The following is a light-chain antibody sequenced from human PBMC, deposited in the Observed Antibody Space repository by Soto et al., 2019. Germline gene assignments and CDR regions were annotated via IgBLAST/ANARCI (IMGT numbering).Light chain of an antibody. CDR1: QGIGND. V-gene: IGKV1-17*01. J-gene: IGKJ1*01. CDR2: AAS. CDR3: LQHNSYPLT. Sequence: DIQMTQSPSSLSASVGDRVTITCRASQGIGNDLGWYQQKPGKAPKRLIYAASSLQSGVPSRFSGRGSGTEFTLTISSLQPEDFAAYYCLQHNSYPLTFGQGTKVEIK.